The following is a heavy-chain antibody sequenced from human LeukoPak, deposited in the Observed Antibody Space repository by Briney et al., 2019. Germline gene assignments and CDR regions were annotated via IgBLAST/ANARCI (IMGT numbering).Heavy chain of an antibody. D-gene: IGHD3-3*01. CDR3: ARDLPPSGGIFGVVTLNWFDP. V-gene: IGHV1-2*04. J-gene: IGHJ5*02. CDR2: INPNSGGT. Sequence: GASVKVSCKASGYTFTGYYMHWVRQAPGQGLEWMGWINPNSGGTNYAQKFQGWVTMTRDTSISTAYMELSRLRSDDTAVYYCARDLPPSGGIFGVVTLNWFDPWGQGTLVTVSS. CDR1: GYTFTGYY.